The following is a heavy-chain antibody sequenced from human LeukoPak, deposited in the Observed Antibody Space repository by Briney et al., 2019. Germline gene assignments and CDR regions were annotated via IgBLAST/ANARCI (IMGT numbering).Heavy chain of an antibody. CDR3: ARLLRFLEWLPPSWFDP. J-gene: IGHJ5*02. CDR2: IYHTGST. V-gene: IGHV4-39*01. Sequence: SETLSLTCTVSGGSIKIGNHYWSWIRQAPGKGLEWIGYIYHTGSTYYNPSLKSRVTISVDTSKNQFSLKLSSVTAADTAVYYCARLLRFLEWLPPSWFDPWGQGTLVTVSS. CDR1: GGSIKIGNHY. D-gene: IGHD3-3*01.